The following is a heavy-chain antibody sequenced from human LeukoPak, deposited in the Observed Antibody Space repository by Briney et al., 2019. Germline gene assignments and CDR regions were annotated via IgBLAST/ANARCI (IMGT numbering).Heavy chain of an antibody. Sequence: GASVKVSCKASGYTFTGYYMHWVGQAPGQGLEWMGRINPNSGGTNYAQKFQGRVTMTRDTSISTAYMELSRLRSDDTAVYYCARRRSGWYFDYWGQGTLVTVSS. CDR1: GYTFTGYY. D-gene: IGHD6-19*01. CDR3: ARRRSGWYFDY. V-gene: IGHV1-2*06. CDR2: INPNSGGT. J-gene: IGHJ4*02.